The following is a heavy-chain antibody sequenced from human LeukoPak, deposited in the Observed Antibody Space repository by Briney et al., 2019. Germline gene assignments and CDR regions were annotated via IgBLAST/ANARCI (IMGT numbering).Heavy chain of an antibody. CDR2: ISGSGGST. V-gene: IGHV3-23*01. Sequence: PGGSLRLSCAASGFTLSDSAMNWVRQAPGKGLEWVSAISGSGGSTHYADSVKGRFTISRDNSNNTLFLHMNNLKPADAAIYYCAKGMTTIRGHFEKWGQGTLVTVSS. J-gene: IGHJ4*02. CDR3: AKGMTTIRGHFEK. D-gene: IGHD5-24*01. CDR1: GFTLSDSA.